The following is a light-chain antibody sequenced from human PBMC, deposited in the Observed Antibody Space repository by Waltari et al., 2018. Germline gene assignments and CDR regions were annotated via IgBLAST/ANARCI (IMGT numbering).Light chain of an antibody. CDR2: KDR. J-gene: IGLJ2*01. V-gene: IGLV3-25*03. CDR3: QSADSSGTYRVI. Sequence: SYELTQPPSVSVSPGQTARITCSGDALPTLSRYWYQKKAGQAPVLVIYKDRERPSGLPERFSGSSSGTTVTLTISGVQAEDEADYYCQSADSSGTYRVIFGGGTKLTVL. CDR1: ALPTLS.